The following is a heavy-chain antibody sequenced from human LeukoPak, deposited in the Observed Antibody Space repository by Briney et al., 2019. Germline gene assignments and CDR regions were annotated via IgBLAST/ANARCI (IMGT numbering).Heavy chain of an antibody. J-gene: IGHJ3*02. Sequence: PGRSLRLSCAASGFTFSTYFMHWVRQAPGKGLERVADIASDGSHTFYVESVKGRFTISRDNSKNTLYLQMNSLRAEDTAVYFCARERQDTILHSGAFDIWSQGTMVTVSS. D-gene: IGHD2-21*01. CDR3: ARERQDTILHSGAFDI. CDR1: GFTFSTYF. CDR2: IASDGSHT. V-gene: IGHV3-30-3*01.